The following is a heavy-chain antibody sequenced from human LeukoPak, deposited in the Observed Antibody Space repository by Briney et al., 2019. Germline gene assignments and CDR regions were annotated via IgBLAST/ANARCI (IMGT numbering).Heavy chain of an antibody. CDR2: ITGSGGGT. CDR1: GFTFSSYA. CDR3: AKEVAAGRKGIDY. V-gene: IGHV3-23*01. D-gene: IGHD6-6*01. J-gene: IGHJ4*02. Sequence: GGSLRLSCAASGFTFSSYAMSWVRQAPGKGLEWVSGITGSGGGTYYADSVKGRFTISRDSSSSTLFLQMKSLRAENTATYYCAKEVAAGRKGIDYWGQGILVTVSS.